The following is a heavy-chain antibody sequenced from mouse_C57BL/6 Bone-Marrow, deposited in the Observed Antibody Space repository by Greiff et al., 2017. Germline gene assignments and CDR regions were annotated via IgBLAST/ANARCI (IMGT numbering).Heavy chain of an antibody. D-gene: IGHD2-3*01. CDR2: IDPSDSET. CDR1: GYTFTSYW. Sequence: QVQLQQPGAELVRPGSSVKLSCKASGYTFTSYWMHWVKQRPIQGLEWIGNIDPSDSETNYNQKFKDKATLTVDKSSSTAYMQLSSLTSEDAAVYYCARWDDPRFAYWGQGTLVTVSA. CDR3: ARWDDPRFAY. J-gene: IGHJ3*01. V-gene: IGHV1-52*01.